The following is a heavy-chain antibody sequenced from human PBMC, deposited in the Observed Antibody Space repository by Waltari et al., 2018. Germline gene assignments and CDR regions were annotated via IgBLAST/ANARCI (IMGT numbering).Heavy chain of an antibody. V-gene: IGHV3-30*18. CDR2: IWYDGSNK. CDR3: AKNGGYSYGPFDY. D-gene: IGHD5-18*01. Sequence: QVQLVESGGGVVQPGRSLRLSCAASGFTFSSYGMHWVRQAPGKGLEWVAVIWYDGSNKYYADSVKGRFTTSRDNSKNTLYLQMNSLRAEDTAMYYCAKNGGYSYGPFDYWGQGTLVTVSS. J-gene: IGHJ4*02. CDR1: GFTFSSYG.